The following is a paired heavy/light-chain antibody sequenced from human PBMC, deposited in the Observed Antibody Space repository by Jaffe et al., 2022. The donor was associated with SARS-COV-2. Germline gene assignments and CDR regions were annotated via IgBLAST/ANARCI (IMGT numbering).Heavy chain of an antibody. V-gene: IGHV3-21*01. CDR1: GFTFSSYS. CDR3: ARNPLHLYGSGISYGMDV. CDR2: ISSSSSYI. J-gene: IGHJ6*02. D-gene: IGHD3-10*01. Sequence: EVQLVESGGGLVKPGGSLRLSCAASGFTFSSYSMNWVRQAPGKGLEWVSSISSSSSYIYYADSVKGRFTISRDNAKNSLYLQMNSLRAEDTAVYYCARNPLHLYGSGISYGMDVWGQGTTVTVSS.
Light chain of an antibody. CDR2: DVS. J-gene: IGLJ1*01. V-gene: IGLV2-14*01. CDR3: SSYTSSSTLYYV. CDR1: SSDVGGYNY. Sequence: QSALTQPASVSGSPGQSITISCTGTSSDVGGYNYVSWYQQHPGKAPKLMIYDVSNRPSGVSNRFSGSKSGNTASLTISGLQAEDEADYYCSSYTSSSTLYYVFGTGTKVTVL.